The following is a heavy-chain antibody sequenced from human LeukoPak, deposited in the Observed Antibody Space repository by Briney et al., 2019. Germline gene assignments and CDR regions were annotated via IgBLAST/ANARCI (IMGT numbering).Heavy chain of an antibody. CDR2: ISGDGVST. D-gene: IGHD3-10*01. J-gene: IGHJ4*01. CDR1: GLAIADVA. Sequence: GGSLRLSCVASGLAIADVAVHWVGEAPGKGLKWFSLISGDGVSTFYADSVKGRFSISRDNSKNSLSLEMNSLRTEDTAMYYCARESGKFDYWGQGTLVAVSS. V-gene: IGHV3-43*02. CDR3: ARESGKFDY.